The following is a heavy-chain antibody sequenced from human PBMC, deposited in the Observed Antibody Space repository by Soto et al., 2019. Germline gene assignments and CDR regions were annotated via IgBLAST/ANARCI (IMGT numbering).Heavy chain of an antibody. Sequence: QVQLQQWGAGLLKPSETLSLTCAVYGGSFSGYYWGWIRRPPVKGLEWIGEVNHSVSTNYNQYLMSRVTIAVDTSKNQCSLQLSSVTAAETAVYSCARGRITMVRGVLDYWGQGTLVTVSS. J-gene: IGHJ4*02. CDR2: VNHSVST. CDR3: ARGRITMVRGVLDY. D-gene: IGHD3-10*01. V-gene: IGHV4-34*01. CDR1: GGSFSGYY.